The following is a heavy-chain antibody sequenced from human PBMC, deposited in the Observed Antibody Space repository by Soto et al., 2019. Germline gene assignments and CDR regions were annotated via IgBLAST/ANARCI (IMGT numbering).Heavy chain of an antibody. CDR1: GYSFTSYW. V-gene: IGHV5-51*01. J-gene: IGHJ6*02. CDR3: ARTSGGEWLSSSGMDV. Sequence: GESLKISCKGSGYSFTSYWIGWVRQMPGKGLEWMGIIYPGDSDTRYSPSFQGQVTISADKSISTAHLQWSSLKASDTAMYYCARTSGGEWLSSSGMDVWGQGTTVTVS. D-gene: IGHD3-10*01. CDR2: IYPGDSDT.